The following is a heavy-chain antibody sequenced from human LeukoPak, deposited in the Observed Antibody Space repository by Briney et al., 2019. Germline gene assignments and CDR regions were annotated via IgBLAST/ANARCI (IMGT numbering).Heavy chain of an antibody. D-gene: IGHD2-2*02. CDR2: INHSGST. CDR3: VRDLRYCSSTSCYKKTSEYFQH. CDR1: GGSFSGYY. V-gene: IGHV4-34*01. Sequence: SETLSLTCAVYGGSFSGYYWSWIRQPPGKGPEWIGEINHSGSTNYNPSLKSRVTISVDTSKNQFSLKLSSVTAADTAVYYCVRDLRYCSSTSCYKKTSEYFQHWGQGTLVTVSS. J-gene: IGHJ1*01.